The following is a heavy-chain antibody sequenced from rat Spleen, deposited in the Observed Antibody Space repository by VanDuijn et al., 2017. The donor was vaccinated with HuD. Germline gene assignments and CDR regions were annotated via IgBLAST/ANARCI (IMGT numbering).Heavy chain of an antibody. CDR2: INYEGSSI. V-gene: IGHV5-22*01. Sequence: EVQLVESGGGLVQPGRSMKLSCAASGFTFSNYDMAWVRQAPTKGLEWVASINYEGSSIYYGDSVKGRFTIFRDNAKSTLYLQMNSLRSEDTATYYCARGPPFDYWGQGVMVTVSS. CDR3: ARGPPFDY. D-gene: IGHD3-1*01. CDR1: GFTFSNYD. J-gene: IGHJ2*01.